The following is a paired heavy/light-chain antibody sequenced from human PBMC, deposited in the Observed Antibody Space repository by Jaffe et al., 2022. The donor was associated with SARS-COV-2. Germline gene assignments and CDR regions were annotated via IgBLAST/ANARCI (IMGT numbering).Light chain of an antibody. CDR2: DVS. CDR1: SSDVGGYNY. J-gene: IGLJ2*01. CDR3: CSYAGSYTV. V-gene: IGLV2-11*01. Sequence: QSALTQPRSVSGSPGQSVTISCTGTSSDVGGYNYVSWYQQHPGKAPKLMIYDVSKRPSGVPDRFSGSKSGNTASLTISGLQAEDEADYYCCSYAGSYTVFGGGTKLTVL.
Heavy chain of an antibody. Sequence: QVQLVQSGAEVKKPGASVKVSCKASGYTFTSYGISWVRQAPGQGLEWMGWISAYNGNTNYAQKLQGRVTMTTDTSTSTAYMELRSLRSDDTAVYYCAGGGWYYDFWSGYQDSRRGWFDPWGQGTLVTVSS. D-gene: IGHD3-3*01. CDR2: ISAYNGNT. CDR1: GYTFTSYG. CDR3: AGGGWYYDFWSGYQDSRRGWFDP. J-gene: IGHJ5*02. V-gene: IGHV1-18*01.